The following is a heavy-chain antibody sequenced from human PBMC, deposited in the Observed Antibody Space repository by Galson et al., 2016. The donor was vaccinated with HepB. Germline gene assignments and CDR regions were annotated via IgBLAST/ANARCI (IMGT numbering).Heavy chain of an antibody. J-gene: IGHJ6*03. Sequence: SVKVSCKASGYTFIDYYMNWVRQAPGQGLEWMGWINPNTGGTHLAQKFQGRVTMRRDTSISTGYLELYRLSTDDTAVYYCARGAPLFDYYGSGSYFHMDVWGKGTTVTVSS. V-gene: IGHV1-2*02. D-gene: IGHD3-10*01. CDR1: GYTFIDYY. CDR2: INPNTGGT. CDR3: ARGAPLFDYYGSGSYFHMDV.